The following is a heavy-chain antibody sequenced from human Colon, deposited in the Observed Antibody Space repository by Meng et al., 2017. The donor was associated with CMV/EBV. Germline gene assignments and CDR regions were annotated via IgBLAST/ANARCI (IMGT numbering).Heavy chain of an antibody. V-gene: IGHV4-38-2*02. Sequence: SETLSLTCSVSSYSILSGFYWAWIRQPPGKGLEWIGTLYHSGETYYNPSLKGRVTMSVDTSKNQFSLKVGSVTAADTAVYFCARAPGTSGPFDYWGQGLLVTVSS. CDR2: LYHSGET. D-gene: IGHD2-2*01. CDR1: SYSILSGFY. CDR3: ARAPGTSGPFDY. J-gene: IGHJ4*02.